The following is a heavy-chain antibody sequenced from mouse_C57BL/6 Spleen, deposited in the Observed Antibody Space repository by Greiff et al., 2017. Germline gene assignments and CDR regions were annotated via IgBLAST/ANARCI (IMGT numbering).Heavy chain of an antibody. J-gene: IGHJ4*01. CDR3: ARSYYDYYDSIDY. D-gene: IGHD1-1*01. Sequence: QVQLQQPGTELVKPGASVKLSCKASGYTFSSYWMHWVKQRPGQGLEWIGNINPGDGGTNYNGKFKGKANLTVDKSSSTAYMQLSSLTSDDSAVDYCARSYYDYYDSIDYWGQGTSVTVAS. V-gene: IGHV1-53*01. CDR2: INPGDGGT. CDR1: GYTFSSYW.